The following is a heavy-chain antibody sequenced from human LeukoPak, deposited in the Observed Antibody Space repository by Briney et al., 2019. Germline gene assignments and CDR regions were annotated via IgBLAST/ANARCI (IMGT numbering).Heavy chain of an antibody. V-gene: IGHV3-23*01. Sequence: GGSLRLSCAASGCTFSSYSMSGVRQAPGKGLEWVSAISGSGCSTYYADSVKGRFTISRDNSKNTLYLPMNSLRAEDTAVYYCAKDQGEYYYDSSGSAYWGQGTLVTVSS. CDR3: AKDQGEYYYDSSGSAY. D-gene: IGHD3-22*01. CDR1: GCTFSSYS. CDR2: ISGSGCST. J-gene: IGHJ4*02.